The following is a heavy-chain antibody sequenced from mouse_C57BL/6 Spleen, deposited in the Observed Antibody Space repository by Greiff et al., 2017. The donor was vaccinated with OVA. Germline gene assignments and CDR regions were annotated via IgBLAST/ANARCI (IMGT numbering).Heavy chain of an antibody. J-gene: IGHJ2*01. Sequence: EVMLVESGGGLVKPGGSLKLSCAASGFTFSDYGTHWVRQAPEKGLEWVAYISSGSSTIYYADTVKGRFTISRDNAKNTLFLQMTSLRSEDTAMYYCARQSGTGYFDYWGQGTTLTVSS. V-gene: IGHV5-17*01. CDR2: ISSGSSTI. CDR1: GFTFSDYG. CDR3: ARQSGTGYFDY. D-gene: IGHD4-1*01.